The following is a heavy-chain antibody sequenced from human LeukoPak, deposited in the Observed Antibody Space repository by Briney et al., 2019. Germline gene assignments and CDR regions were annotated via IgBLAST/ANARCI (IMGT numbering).Heavy chain of an antibody. CDR3: ARGEGATFEGYFDY. CDR1: GGSISSSSYY. V-gene: IGHV4-39*01. CDR2: IYYSGST. J-gene: IGHJ4*02. D-gene: IGHD1-26*01. Sequence: SETLSLTCTVSGGSISSSSYYWGWIRQPPGKGLEWIGSIYYSGSTYYNPSLKSRVTISVDTSKNQFSLKLSSVTAADTAVYYCARGEGATFEGYFDYWGQGTLVTGSS.